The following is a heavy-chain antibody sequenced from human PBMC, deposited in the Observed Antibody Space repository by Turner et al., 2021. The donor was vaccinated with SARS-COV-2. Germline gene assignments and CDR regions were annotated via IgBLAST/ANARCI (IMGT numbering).Heavy chain of an antibody. V-gene: IGHV1-69*08. CDR3: ARDLPYYYDSSGLTSDAFDI. Sequence: QVQLVQSGAEVKKPGSSVKVSCKASGGIFSSYTISWVRQAPGQGLEWMGRIIPSLGIPNYAQKFQGRVTITADKSTSTAYMELSSLRSEDTAVYYCARDLPYYYDSSGLTSDAFDIWGQGTMVTVSS. D-gene: IGHD3-22*01. CDR1: GGIFSSYT. CDR2: IIPSLGIP. J-gene: IGHJ3*02.